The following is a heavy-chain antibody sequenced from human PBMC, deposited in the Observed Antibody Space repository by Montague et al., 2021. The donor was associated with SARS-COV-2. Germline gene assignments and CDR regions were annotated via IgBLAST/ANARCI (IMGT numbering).Heavy chain of an antibody. CDR3: ARDTRITMIVVVQGYGMDV. CDR1: GGSISSSSYY. CDR2: TYYSGXT. D-gene: IGHD3-22*01. V-gene: IGHV4-39*07. Sequence: SETLSLTCTVSGGSISSSSYYWGWIRQPAGKGLEWIGSTYYSGXTXYXXXXKXRVTISVDTSKNQFSLKLRSVTAADTAVYYCARDTRITMIVVVQGYGMDVWGQGTTVTVSS. J-gene: IGHJ6*02.